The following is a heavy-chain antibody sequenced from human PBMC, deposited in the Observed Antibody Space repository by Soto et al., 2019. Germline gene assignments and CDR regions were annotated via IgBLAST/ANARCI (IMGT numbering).Heavy chain of an antibody. Sequence: GGSLRLSCAASGFTSSSYAMSWVRQAPGKGLEWVSAISGSGGSTYYADSVKGRFTISRDNSKNTLYLQMNSLRAEDTAVYYCAKPYCSGGSCQDYYYYYGMDVWGQGTTVTVSS. CDR3: AKPYCSGGSCQDYYYYYGMDV. J-gene: IGHJ6*02. CDR2: ISGSGGST. D-gene: IGHD2-15*01. V-gene: IGHV3-23*01. CDR1: GFTSSSYA.